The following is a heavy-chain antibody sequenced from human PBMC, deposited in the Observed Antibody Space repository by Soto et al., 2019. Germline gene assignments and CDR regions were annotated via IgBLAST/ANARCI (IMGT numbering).Heavy chain of an antibody. CDR3: ARTQMATLYFDY. CDR1: GGSISGYY. CDR2: IYHSGTI. Sequence: SETLSLTCTVSGGSISGYYWSWMRQPPGQGLEWIGYIYHSGTIRYNPSLESRVTISVDTSKNQFTLKLASVTAADTAVYYCARTQMATLYFDYWGQGTLVTVSS. D-gene: IGHD5-12*01. J-gene: IGHJ4*02. V-gene: IGHV4-59*01.